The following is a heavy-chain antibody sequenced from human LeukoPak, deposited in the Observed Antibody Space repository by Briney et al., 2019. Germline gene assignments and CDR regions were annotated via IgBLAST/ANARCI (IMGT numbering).Heavy chain of an antibody. CDR1: GGSISSGSYY. Sequence: PSQTLSLTCSVSGGSISSGSYYWSWIRQNPGKGLEWIGYIYYRGSTYYNPSLKSRFTISVDTSKNQFSLKLNYVTAADTAVYYCARLYDSFRAFDIWGQGTIITVSS. CDR2: IYYRGST. CDR3: ARLYDSFRAFDI. D-gene: IGHD2-8*01. V-gene: IGHV4-31*03. J-gene: IGHJ3*02.